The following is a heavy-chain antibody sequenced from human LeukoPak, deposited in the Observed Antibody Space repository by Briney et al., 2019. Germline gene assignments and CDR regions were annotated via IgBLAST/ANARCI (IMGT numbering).Heavy chain of an antibody. CDR1: GYTFTNYF. D-gene: IGHD2-21*02. CDR3: ASPVVVTPSDAFDI. J-gene: IGHJ3*02. CDR2: INPITGTT. V-gene: IGHV1-46*03. Sequence: GASVKVSCKASGYTFTNYFMHWVRQAPGQGLEWMGIINPITGTTTYAQKFQGRVTMTRDTSTSTVYMELSSLRSEDTAVYYCASPVVVTPSDAFDIWGQGTMVTVSS.